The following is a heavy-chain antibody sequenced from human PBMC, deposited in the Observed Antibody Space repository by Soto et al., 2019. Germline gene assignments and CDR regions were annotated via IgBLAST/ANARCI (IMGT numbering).Heavy chain of an antibody. D-gene: IGHD1-1*01. Sequence: PSETLSLTCTVSGGSISSYYWSWIRQPPGKGLEWIGYIYYSGSTNYNPSLKSRVTISVDTSKNQFSLKLSSVTAADTAVYYCARGYEDFDYWGQGTLVTVSS. CDR2: IYYSGST. J-gene: IGHJ4*02. CDR3: ARGYEDFDY. V-gene: IGHV4-59*01. CDR1: GGSISSYY.